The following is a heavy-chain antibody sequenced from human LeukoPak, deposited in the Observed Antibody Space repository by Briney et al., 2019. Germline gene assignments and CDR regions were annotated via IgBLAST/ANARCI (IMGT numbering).Heavy chain of an antibody. CDR1: GGSFSGYY. D-gene: IGHD3-22*01. J-gene: IGHJ5*02. CDR3: AREAALYYYDSSGYYHP. CDR2: INDSGST. V-gene: IGHV4-34*01. Sequence: SETLSLTCAVYGGSFSGYYWSWIRQPPGKGLEWIGEINDSGSTNYTPSLKSRVTISIDTSKSQFSLKLSSVTAADTAVYYCAREAALYYYDSSGYYHPWGQGTLVTVSS.